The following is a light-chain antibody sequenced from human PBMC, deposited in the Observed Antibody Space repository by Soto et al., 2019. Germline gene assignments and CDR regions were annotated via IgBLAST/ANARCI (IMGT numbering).Light chain of an antibody. CDR1: QSVSSN. Sequence: EIVMTQSPATLSVSPGERATLSCRASQSVSSNLAWYQQKPGQAPRLLIYGASTRATGIPARFSGSGSGTEFTLTIRSLQSEDFAVYYCQQYKNWPPMTFGQGTKLEIK. J-gene: IGKJ2*01. V-gene: IGKV3-15*01. CDR3: QQYKNWPPMT. CDR2: GAS.